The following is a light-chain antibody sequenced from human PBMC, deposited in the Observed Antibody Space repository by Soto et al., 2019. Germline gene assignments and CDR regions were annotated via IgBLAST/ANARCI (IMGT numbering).Light chain of an antibody. V-gene: IGKV1-5*03. CDR1: QTFSSW. J-gene: IGKJ1*01. CDR3: QHYKSDAEA. CDR2: HAS. Sequence: DIKMTQAPSTRSGSGGDRVTITCRASQTFSSWLAWYQHKPGKAPKTLIYHASTLKSGVPSRFSGSGSGTEFTLTISSLHPDDLATDYCQHYKSDAEALGQGDKVEL.